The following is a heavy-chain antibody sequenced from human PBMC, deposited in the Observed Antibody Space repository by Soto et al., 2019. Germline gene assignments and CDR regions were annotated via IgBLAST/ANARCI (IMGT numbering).Heavy chain of an antibody. Sequence: GESLKISCNGSGYSFTIYWIGWVRQMPGKGLEWMGIIYPGDSDTRYSPSFQGQVTISADKSISTAYLQWSSLKASDTAMYYCARHSEVVVITTPPDYWGQGTLVTVSS. J-gene: IGHJ4*02. CDR3: ARHSEVVVITTPPDY. V-gene: IGHV5-51*01. CDR2: IYPGDSDT. D-gene: IGHD3-22*01. CDR1: GYSFTIYW.